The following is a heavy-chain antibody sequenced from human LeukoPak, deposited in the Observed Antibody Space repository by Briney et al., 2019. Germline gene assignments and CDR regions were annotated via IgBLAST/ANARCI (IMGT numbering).Heavy chain of an antibody. CDR3: ASQAAGSGNYFYHFDY. CDR1: GFTVSSSY. J-gene: IGHJ4*02. D-gene: IGHD3-22*01. CDR2: IYSGGNT. Sequence: GGSLRLSCAASGFTVSSSYMSWVRQAPGKGLEWVSIIYSGGNTYYADSVKGRFTISRDNSKNTLYLQMNSLRAEDTAVYYCASQAAGSGNYFYHFDYWGQGTLVTVSS. V-gene: IGHV3-53*01.